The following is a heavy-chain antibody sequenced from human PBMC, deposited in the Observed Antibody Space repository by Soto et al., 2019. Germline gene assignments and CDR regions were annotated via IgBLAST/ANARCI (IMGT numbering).Heavy chain of an antibody. D-gene: IGHD2-15*01. J-gene: IGHJ5*02. Sequence: GGSLRLSCAASGFTVSSNYMSWVRQAPGKGLEWVSVIYSGGSTYYADSVKGRFNISRDNSKNTLYLQMNSLRAEDTAVYYCARVIGYCSGGSCYSELNWFDPWGQGTLVTVSS. CDR3: ARVIGYCSGGSCYSELNWFDP. CDR2: IYSGGST. CDR1: GFTVSSNY. V-gene: IGHV3-53*01.